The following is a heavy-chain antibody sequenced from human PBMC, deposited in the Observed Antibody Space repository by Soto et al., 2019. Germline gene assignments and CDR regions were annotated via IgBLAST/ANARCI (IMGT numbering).Heavy chain of an antibody. D-gene: IGHD3-10*01. CDR3: ARWGYGSGSYYIDY. Sequence: QVQLVQSGAEVKKPGASVKISCKASGYTFTSYVMHWVRQAPGQRLEWMGWINAGNGNTKYSQKFQGRVTITRDTSASTAYRELSSLRSEDTAVYYCARWGYGSGSYYIDYWGQGTLGTVSS. V-gene: IGHV1-3*01. J-gene: IGHJ4*02. CDR2: INAGNGNT. CDR1: GYTFTSYV.